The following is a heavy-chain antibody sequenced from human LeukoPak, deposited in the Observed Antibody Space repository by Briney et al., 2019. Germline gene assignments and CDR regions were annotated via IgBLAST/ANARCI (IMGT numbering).Heavy chain of an antibody. Sequence: ASVKVSCKASGNTFTGYYMHWVRQAPGQGLEWMGWINPNSGGTNYAQKFQGRVTMTRDTSISTAYMELSRLRSDDTAVYYCARVVPVISIAARQPNNWFDPWGQGTLVTVSS. CDR1: GNTFTGYY. J-gene: IGHJ5*02. D-gene: IGHD6-6*01. V-gene: IGHV1-2*02. CDR3: ARVVPVISIAARQPNNWFDP. CDR2: INPNSGGT.